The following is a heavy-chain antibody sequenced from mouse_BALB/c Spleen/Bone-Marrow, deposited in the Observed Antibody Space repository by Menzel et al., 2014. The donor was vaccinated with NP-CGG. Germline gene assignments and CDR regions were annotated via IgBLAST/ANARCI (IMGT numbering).Heavy chain of an antibody. Sequence: EVQLVESGGGLVQPGGSLRLSCATSGFTFTDYYMNWVRQPPGMALEWLGFIRNKANGYTTDYSTSVKGRFTISRDNSQNILYLQMNTLRTEDSATYYWARDVGRLFFDVWGAGTTVTVSS. CDR2: IRNKANGYTT. CDR3: ARDVGRLFFDV. J-gene: IGHJ1*01. D-gene: IGHD3-3*01. V-gene: IGHV7-3*02. CDR1: GFTFTDYY.